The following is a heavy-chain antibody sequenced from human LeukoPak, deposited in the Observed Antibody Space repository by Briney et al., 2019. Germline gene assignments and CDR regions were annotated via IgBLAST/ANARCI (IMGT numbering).Heavy chain of an antibody. D-gene: IGHD6-19*01. Sequence: PSGTLSLTCAVSGGSLSSSNWWSWVRPPPGKGLGWIGEIYHSGSTNYNPSLKSRVTISVDKSKNQFSLKLSSVTAADTAVYYCARGEQWLAKNFDYWGQGTLVTVSS. J-gene: IGHJ4*02. CDR2: IYHSGST. CDR3: ARGEQWLAKNFDY. V-gene: IGHV4-4*02. CDR1: GGSLSSSNW.